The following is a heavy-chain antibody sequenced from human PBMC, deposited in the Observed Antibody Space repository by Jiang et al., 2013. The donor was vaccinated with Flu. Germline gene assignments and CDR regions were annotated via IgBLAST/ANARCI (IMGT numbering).Heavy chain of an antibody. CDR2: IYIIGST. V-gene: IGHV4-59*08. J-gene: IGHJ3*02. Sequence: LLKPSETLSLTCTVSGVSISSYYWSWIRQPPGKGLEWIGYIYIIGSTNYNPSLKSRATISLDTSKNQFSLKLSSVTAADTAVYYCARHSTYNYDSSSIYAFDIWGQGTMVTVSS. CDR3: ARHSTYNYDSSSIYAFDI. CDR1: GVSISSYY. D-gene: IGHD3-22*01.